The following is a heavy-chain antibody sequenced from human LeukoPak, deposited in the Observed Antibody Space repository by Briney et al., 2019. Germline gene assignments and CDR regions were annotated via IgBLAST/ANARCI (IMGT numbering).Heavy chain of an antibody. V-gene: IGHV3-48*04. CDR1: GFTFSSYS. CDR2: ISSSSSTI. CDR3: ARVSLAWYYGMDV. Sequence: GGSLRLSCAASGFTFSSYSMNWVRQAPGKGLEWVSYISSSSSTIYYADSVKGRFTISRDNAKNSLYLQMNSLRAEDTAVYYCARVSLAWYYGMDVWGQGTTVTVSS. J-gene: IGHJ6*02. D-gene: IGHD2-15*01.